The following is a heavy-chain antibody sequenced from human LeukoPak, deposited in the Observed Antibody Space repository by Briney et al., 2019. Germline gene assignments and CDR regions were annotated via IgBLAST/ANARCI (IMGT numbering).Heavy chain of an antibody. D-gene: IGHD4-23*01. CDR1: GYTFTSYY. V-gene: IGHV1-46*01. Sequence: ASVKVSCKASGYTFTSYYMHWVRQAPGQGLEWMGIINPSGGSTSYAQKFQGRVTMTRDTSMSTVYMELSSLRSEDTAVYYCARDLRTTVVTTPGGYWGQGTLVTVSS. CDR2: INPSGGST. J-gene: IGHJ4*02. CDR3: ARDLRTTVVTTPGGY.